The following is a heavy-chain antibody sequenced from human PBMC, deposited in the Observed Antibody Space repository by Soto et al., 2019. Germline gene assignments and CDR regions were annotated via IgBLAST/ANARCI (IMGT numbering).Heavy chain of an antibody. Sequence: ASVKVSCKASGYNFMPYGVNWVRQAPGQGLEWMGWISPWKGNTNYAQSFQGRVTMTTDTSTSTAYMELRSLTSDDTAVYYCARDLDPSGIYYIDYWGQGTVGTVFS. J-gene: IGHJ4*02. V-gene: IGHV1-18*04. D-gene: IGHD3-10*01. CDR1: GYNFMPYG. CDR2: ISPWKGNT. CDR3: ARDLDPSGIYYIDY.